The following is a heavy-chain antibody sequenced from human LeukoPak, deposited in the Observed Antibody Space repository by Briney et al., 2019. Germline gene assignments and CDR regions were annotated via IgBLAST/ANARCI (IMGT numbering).Heavy chain of an antibody. J-gene: IGHJ3*02. D-gene: IGHD6-13*01. CDR3: ARDWRRIAAHTFHDAFDI. CDR1: GFTFTSSA. CDR2: IVVGGGNT. V-gene: IGHV1-58*02. Sequence: LVKVSCKASGFTFTSSAMQWVRQARGQRLEWIGWIVVGGGNTNYAQKFQERVTITRDMSTSTAYMELSSLRSEDTAVYYCARDWRRIAAHTFHDAFDIWGQGTMVTVSS.